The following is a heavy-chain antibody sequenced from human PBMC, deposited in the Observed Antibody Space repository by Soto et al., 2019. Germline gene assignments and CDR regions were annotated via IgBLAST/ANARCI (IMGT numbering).Heavy chain of an antibody. CDR1: GGTFSSYA. J-gene: IGHJ4*02. Sequence: QVQLVQSGAEVKKPGSSVKVSSKASGGTFSSYAISWVRQAPGQGLEWMGGIIPIFGTADYAQKFQGRVTITADEPTSTAYMELSSLRSEDTAVYYCASHGYSYGYLLDYWGQGTLVTVSS. V-gene: IGHV1-69*12. CDR2: IIPIFGTA. D-gene: IGHD5-18*01. CDR3: ASHGYSYGYLLDY.